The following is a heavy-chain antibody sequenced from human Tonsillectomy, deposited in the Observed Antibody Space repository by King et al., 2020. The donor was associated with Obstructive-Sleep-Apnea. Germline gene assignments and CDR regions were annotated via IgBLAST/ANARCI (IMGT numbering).Heavy chain of an antibody. Sequence: ITLKESGPTLVKPTQTLTLTCAFSGFSLSTSGVSVGWIRQPPGKSLQWLAIIYWDDGKRYRPSLKSRLTITKATSKHQGVFTMTNMDPVDTATYYCAHRPAPGPDAAFDVWGQGTMVTVSS. CDR1: GFSLSTSGVS. CDR2: IYWDDGK. V-gene: IGHV2-5*02. J-gene: IGHJ3*01. CDR3: AHRPAPGPDAAFDV.